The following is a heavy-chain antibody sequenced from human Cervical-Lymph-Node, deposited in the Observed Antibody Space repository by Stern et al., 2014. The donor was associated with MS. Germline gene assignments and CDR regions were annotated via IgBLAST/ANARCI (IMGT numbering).Heavy chain of an antibody. CDR2: IIPCVGTS. D-gene: IGHD3-10*01. CDR3: ARGSGDNWFGP. CDR1: GGI. J-gene: IGHJ5*02. Sequence: QVQLVESGAEVKKPGSSVKVSCKSSGGICWVRQAPGQGLAWMGGIIPCVGTSNYAQKFQGRVIITADTSTNTTYLHLSRLTSADTAVYYCARGSGDNWFGPWGQGTLVTVSS. V-gene: IGHV1-69*06.